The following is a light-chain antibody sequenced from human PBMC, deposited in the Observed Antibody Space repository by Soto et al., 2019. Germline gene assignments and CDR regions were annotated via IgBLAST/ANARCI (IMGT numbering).Light chain of an antibody. J-gene: IGKJ1*01. CDR3: KQDHDYWP. Sequence: KMKESASAVSATIRDRVTITCRASQSIRNWLAWYQQKPGKATKVLIYDASRLKSGVQSRFSGSGSGAEFTLIISSLQPDDFATSYCKQDHDYWPFGQG. CDR1: QSIRNW. CDR2: DAS. V-gene: IGKV1-5*01.